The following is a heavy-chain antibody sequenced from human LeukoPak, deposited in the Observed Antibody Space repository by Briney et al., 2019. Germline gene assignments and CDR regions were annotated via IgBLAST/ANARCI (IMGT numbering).Heavy chain of an antibody. CDR3: ARGGKATVVTM. D-gene: IGHD4-23*01. CDR1: GGSINSYY. Sequence: SETLSLTCTVSGGSINSYYWSWIRQPAGKGLEWIGRMYSSGSTNYNPSLKSRVSMLVDTSQNQFSLKLTSVTAADTAVYYCARGGKATVVTMWGQGILVTVSS. CDR2: MYSSGST. J-gene: IGHJ1*01. V-gene: IGHV4-4*07.